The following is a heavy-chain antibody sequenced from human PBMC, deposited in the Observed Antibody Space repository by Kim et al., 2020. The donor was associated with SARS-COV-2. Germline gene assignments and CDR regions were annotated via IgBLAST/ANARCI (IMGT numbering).Heavy chain of an antibody. CDR2: IYYSGST. Sequence: SETLSLTCTVSGGSISSSSYYWVWIRQPPGKGLEWIGSIYYSGSTYYNPSLKSRVTISVDTSKNQFSLKLSSVTAADTTVYYCAAGITIFGVVTEGWFDPWGQGTLVTVSS. CDR3: AAGITIFGVVTEGWFDP. D-gene: IGHD3-3*01. V-gene: IGHV4-39*07. J-gene: IGHJ5*02. CDR1: GGSISSSSYY.